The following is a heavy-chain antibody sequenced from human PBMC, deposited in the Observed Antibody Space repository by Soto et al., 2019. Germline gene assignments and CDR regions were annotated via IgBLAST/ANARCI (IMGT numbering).Heavy chain of an antibody. CDR3: ARTLSFDSSGETDY. J-gene: IGHJ4*02. CDR2: ISYDGNNK. Sequence: QVQLVDSGGGVVQPGRSLRLSCAASGFTFSSYAMHWVRQAPSKGLEWVAVISYDGNNKYYAGSVKGRFTISRDNSKNTLYLQMNSLRAEDTAVYYCARTLSFDSSGETDYWGQGTLVTVSS. CDR1: GFTFSSYA. D-gene: IGHD3-22*01. V-gene: IGHV3-30-3*01.